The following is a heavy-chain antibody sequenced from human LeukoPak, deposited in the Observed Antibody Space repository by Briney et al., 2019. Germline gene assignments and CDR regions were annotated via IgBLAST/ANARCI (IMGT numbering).Heavy chain of an antibody. J-gene: IGHJ4*02. CDR2: IYTSGST. D-gene: IGHD6-6*01. CDR3: ARDSSSSGNPDY. Sequence: SETLSLTCTVSGGSISSYYWSWTRQPAGKGLEWIGRIYTSGSTNYNPSLKSRVTMSVDTSKNQFSLKLSSVTAADTAVYYCARDSSSSGNPDYWGQGTLVTVFS. CDR1: GGSISSYY. V-gene: IGHV4-4*07.